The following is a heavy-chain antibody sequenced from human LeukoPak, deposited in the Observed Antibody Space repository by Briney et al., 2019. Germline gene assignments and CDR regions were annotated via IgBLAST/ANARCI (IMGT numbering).Heavy chain of an antibody. CDR2: IIPILGIA. J-gene: IGHJ5*02. CDR1: GGTFSSYA. V-gene: IGHV1-69*04. Sequence: SVKVSCKASGGTFSSYAISWVRQAPGQGLEWMGRIIPILGIANYAQKFQGRVTITADKSTSTAYMELSSLRSEDTAVYYCARSPYYYDSSGYYNWFDPWGQGTLVTVSS. CDR3: ARSPYYYDSSGYYNWFDP. D-gene: IGHD3-22*01.